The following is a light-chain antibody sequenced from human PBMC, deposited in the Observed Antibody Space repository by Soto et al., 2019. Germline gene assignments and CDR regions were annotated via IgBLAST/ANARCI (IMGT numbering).Light chain of an antibody. Sequence: DIQMTQSPSTLSASVGDRVTITFRSSQSISSWLAWYQQKPGKAPKLLIYDASSLESGVPSRFSGSGSGTEFTLTISSLQHEDFATYYCQQYNSYSRTFGQGTKVDIK. CDR2: DAS. CDR1: QSISSW. J-gene: IGKJ1*01. CDR3: QQYNSYSRT. V-gene: IGKV1-5*01.